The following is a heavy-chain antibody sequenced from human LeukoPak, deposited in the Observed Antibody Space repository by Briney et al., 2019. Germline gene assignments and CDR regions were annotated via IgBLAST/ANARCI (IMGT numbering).Heavy chain of an antibody. CDR3: ARDLGGPYSSSWYDY. CDR1: GYIFSNYY. D-gene: IGHD6-13*01. CDR2: INPKSGGT. Sequence: RASVKVSCKASGYIFSNYYMHWVRQAPGQGLEWRGWINPKSGGTNDAQKFQGRVTMTRDTSISTAYMELSSLTFDDTAVYHCARDLGGPYSSSWYDYWGQGTLVTVSS. J-gene: IGHJ4*02. V-gene: IGHV1-2*02.